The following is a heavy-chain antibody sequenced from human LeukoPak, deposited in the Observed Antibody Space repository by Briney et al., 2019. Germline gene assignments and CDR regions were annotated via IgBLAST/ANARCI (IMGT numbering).Heavy chain of an antibody. CDR2: LSGSGGTT. CDR1: GFTFSSYW. V-gene: IGHV3-23*01. CDR3: AKLQVGATTFDY. D-gene: IGHD1-26*01. Sequence: PGGSLRLSCAASGFTFSSYWMNWVRQAPGKGLEWVSTLSGSGGTTYYADSVKGRFTISRDNSENTLYLQMNTLRAEDTAVYYCAKLQVGATTFDYWGQGTLVAVSS. J-gene: IGHJ4*02.